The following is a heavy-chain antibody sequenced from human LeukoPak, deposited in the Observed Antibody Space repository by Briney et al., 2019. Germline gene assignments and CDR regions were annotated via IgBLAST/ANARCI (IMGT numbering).Heavy chain of an antibody. V-gene: IGHV4-59*08. D-gene: IGHD6-19*01. CDR3: ARLLEGSGWCDY. Sequence: PSETLSLTCTVSGGSISSYYWSWIRQPPGKGLEWIGSIYHSGSTYYNPSLKSRVTISVDTSKNQFSLKLSSVTAADTAVYYCARLLEGSGWCDYWGQGILVTVSS. CDR1: GGSISSYY. J-gene: IGHJ4*02. CDR2: IYHSGST.